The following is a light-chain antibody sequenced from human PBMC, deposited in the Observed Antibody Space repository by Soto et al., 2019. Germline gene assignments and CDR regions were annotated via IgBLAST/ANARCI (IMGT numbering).Light chain of an antibody. J-gene: IGLJ2*01. Sequence: QSALTHPASVSGSPGQSITISCTGTSSDVGGYNYVSWYQQHPGKAPKLMIYDVSNRPSGVSDRFSGSKSGNTASLTISGLQAEDEADYYCSSYTSSSTLVEFGGGTQLTVL. CDR3: SSYTSSSTLVE. CDR2: DVS. V-gene: IGLV2-14*01. CDR1: SSDVGGYNY.